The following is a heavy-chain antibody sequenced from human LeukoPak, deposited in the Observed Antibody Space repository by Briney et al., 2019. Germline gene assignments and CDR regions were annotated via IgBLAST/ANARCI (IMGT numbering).Heavy chain of an antibody. J-gene: IGHJ4*02. Sequence: SETLSLTCTVSGGSISSYYWRWIRQPPGKGLEWIGYIYYSGSTNYNPSLKSRVTISVDTSKNQFSLKLSSVTAADTAVYYCARSEWIQLWLFDYWGQGTLVTVSS. CDR1: GGSISSYY. V-gene: IGHV4-59*01. D-gene: IGHD5-18*01. CDR2: IYYSGST. CDR3: ARSEWIQLWLFDY.